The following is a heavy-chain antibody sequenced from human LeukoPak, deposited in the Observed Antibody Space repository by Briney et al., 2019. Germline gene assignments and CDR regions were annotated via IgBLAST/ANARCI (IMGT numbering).Heavy chain of an antibody. Sequence: SETLSLTCTVSGGSISSSIYYWGWIRQPPGKGLEWIGSIYYRGTTYYNPSLKSRVTISVDTSKNQFSLKLSSVTAADTAVYYCATPMGGSSWYSPFDYWGQGTLVTVSS. CDR2: IYYRGTT. J-gene: IGHJ4*02. CDR3: ATPMGGSSWYSPFDY. V-gene: IGHV4-39*01. D-gene: IGHD6-13*01. CDR1: GGSISSSIYY.